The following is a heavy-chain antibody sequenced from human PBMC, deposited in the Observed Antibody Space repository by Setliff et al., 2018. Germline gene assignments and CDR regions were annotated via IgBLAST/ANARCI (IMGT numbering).Heavy chain of an antibody. CDR2: IYHSGST. V-gene: IGHV4-38-2*02. J-gene: IGHJ4*02. CDR1: GCSISSGYY. Sequence: SETLSLTCTVSGCSISSGYYWGWIRQPPGKGLEWIGSIYHSGSTYYNPSLKSRVTISVDTSKNQFSLKLSSVTAADTAVYYCARASYDSSGYPSDYWGQGTLVTVSS. D-gene: IGHD3-22*01. CDR3: ARASYDSSGYPSDY.